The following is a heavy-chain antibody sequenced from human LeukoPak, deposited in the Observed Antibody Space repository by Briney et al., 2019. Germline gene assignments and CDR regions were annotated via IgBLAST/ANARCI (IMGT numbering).Heavy chain of an antibody. CDR2: INPNSGGT. D-gene: IGHD3-10*01. V-gene: IGHV1-2*02. Sequence: ASVKVSCKASGGTFSSYAISWVRQAPGQGLEWMGWINPNSGGTNYAQKFQGRVIMTRDTSISTAYMELSRLRSDDTAVYYCARVAADYYGSGTLDYWGQGTLVTVSS. CDR3: ARVAADYYGSGTLDY. J-gene: IGHJ4*02. CDR1: GGTFSSYA.